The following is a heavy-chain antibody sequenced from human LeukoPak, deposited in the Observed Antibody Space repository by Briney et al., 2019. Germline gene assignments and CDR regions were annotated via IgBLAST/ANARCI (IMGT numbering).Heavy chain of an antibody. D-gene: IGHD3-9*01. CDR2: IHHTGST. Sequence: PSETLSLTCYVSGDSISSYYWSWIRQPPGKGLEWIGYIHHTGSTNYNPSLKSRVTISIDTSKTQFSLRLSSVTAADTAVYYCARHAWAIDGLHSGPGTLVTVSS. J-gene: IGHJ4*02. CDR3: ARHAWAIDGLH. CDR1: GDSISSYY. V-gene: IGHV4-59*08.